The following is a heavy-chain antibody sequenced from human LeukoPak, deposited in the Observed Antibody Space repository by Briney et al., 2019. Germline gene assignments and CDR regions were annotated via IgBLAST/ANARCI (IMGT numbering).Heavy chain of an antibody. Sequence: GGSLRLSCAASGFTFDDYAMHWVRQAPGKGLEWVSGISWNSGSIGYADSVKGRFTISRDNAKNSLYLQMNSLRAEDTALYYCAKGDWYCFDYWGQGTLVTVSS. J-gene: IGHJ4*02. D-gene: IGHD3/OR15-3a*01. CDR3: AKGDWYCFDY. V-gene: IGHV3-9*01. CDR1: GFTFDDYA. CDR2: ISWNSGSI.